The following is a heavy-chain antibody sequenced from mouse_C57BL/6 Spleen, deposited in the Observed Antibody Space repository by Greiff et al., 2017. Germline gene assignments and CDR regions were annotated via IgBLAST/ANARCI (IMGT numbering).Heavy chain of an antibody. CDR1: GYAFSSSW. J-gene: IGHJ3*01. CDR3: ARELGGAY. D-gene: IGHD4-1*01. V-gene: IGHV1-82*01. CDR2: IYPGDGDT. Sequence: VQLVESGPELVKPGASVKISCKASGYAFSSSWMNWVKQRPGQGLEWIGRIYPGDGDTNYNGKFKGKATLTADKSSSTAYMQLSSLTSEDAAVYFCARELGGAYWGQGTLVTVSA.